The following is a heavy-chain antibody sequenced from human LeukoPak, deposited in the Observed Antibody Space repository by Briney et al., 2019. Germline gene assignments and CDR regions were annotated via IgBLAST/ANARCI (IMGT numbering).Heavy chain of an antibody. V-gene: IGHV1-69*06. D-gene: IGHD3-22*01. CDR2: IIPIFGTA. J-gene: IGHJ5*02. CDR3: ARPHHYYDSSGYYSEWFDP. Sequence: GASVTVSCTASGGTFSSYAISWVRQAPGQGLEWMGGIIPIFGTANYAQKFQGRVTITADKSTSTAYMELSSLRSEDTAVYYCARPHHYYDSSGYYSEWFDPWGQGTLVTVSS. CDR1: GGTFSSYA.